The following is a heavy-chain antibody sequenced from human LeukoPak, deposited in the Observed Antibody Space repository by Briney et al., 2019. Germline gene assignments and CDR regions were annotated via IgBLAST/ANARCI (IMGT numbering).Heavy chain of an antibody. J-gene: IGHJ4*02. CDR1: GFTFRSYE. V-gene: IGHV3-48*03. Sequence: PGGSLRLSCGASGFTFRSYEMNWVRQAPGKGLEWVSYISSSGSAIDYADSMKGRFTISRDNAKNSLYLQMNSLKAEDTGVYYCARLGSSWNNFDYWGQGTLVTVSS. CDR2: ISSSGSAI. CDR3: ARLGSSWNNFDY. D-gene: IGHD6-13*01.